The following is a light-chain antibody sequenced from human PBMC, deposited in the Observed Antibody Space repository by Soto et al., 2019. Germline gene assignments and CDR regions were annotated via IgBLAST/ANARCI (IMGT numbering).Light chain of an antibody. CDR1: QSISSW. CDR2: KAS. J-gene: IGKJ1*01. CDR3: QHYNSYPWT. Sequence: DIQMTQSPSTLSASVGDRVTITCRASQSISSWLAWYQRKPGKAPKLLIYKASSLESGVPSRFSGSGSGTEXXXXXXXXXXDDXXXYYCQHYNSYPWTFGQGTKVEIK. V-gene: IGKV1-5*03.